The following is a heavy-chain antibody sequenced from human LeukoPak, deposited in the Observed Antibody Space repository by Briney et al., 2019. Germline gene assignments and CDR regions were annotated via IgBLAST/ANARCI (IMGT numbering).Heavy chain of an antibody. Sequence: PSETLSLTCTVSGGSISIFYWSWIRQPPGKGLEWIGDIYYSGTTNYNPSLKSRLTISLDTSKNQFSLRLTSVTAADTAVYYCARIDAVAATPTSFDYWGREPRSPSPQ. D-gene: IGHD6-19*01. J-gene: IGHJ4*02. CDR1: GGSISIFY. V-gene: IGHV4-59*01. CDR2: IYYSGTT. CDR3: ARIDAVAATPTSFDY.